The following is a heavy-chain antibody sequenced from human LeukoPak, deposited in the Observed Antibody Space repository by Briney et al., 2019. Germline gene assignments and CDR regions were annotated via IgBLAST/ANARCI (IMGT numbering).Heavy chain of an antibody. CDR3: ASQIFYCSGGSCYLSYYYYGMDV. J-gene: IGHJ6*02. Sequence: GGSLRLSCAASGFPFSSYEMNWVRQAPGKGLEWGSYLSNSGSNLYYAVSVKCRFTISRDNAKNSLDLQMNSLRAEDTAVYYCASQIFYCSGGSCYLSYYYYGMDVWGQGTTVTVSS. CDR2: LSNSGSNL. D-gene: IGHD2-15*01. V-gene: IGHV3-48*03. CDR1: GFPFSSYE.